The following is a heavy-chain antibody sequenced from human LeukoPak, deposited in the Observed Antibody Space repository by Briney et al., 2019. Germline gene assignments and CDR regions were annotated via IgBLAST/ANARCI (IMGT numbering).Heavy chain of an antibody. V-gene: IGHV4-4*07. D-gene: IGHD1-26*01. J-gene: IGHJ4*02. Sequence: SETLSLTCTVSGGSISSYYWSWIRQPAGKGLEWIGRIYTSGSTNYNPSLKSRVTMSVDTSKNQFSLKLSSVTAADPAVYYCARETTSGSPNQRAYSFDYGGQGTLVTVS. CDR2: IYTSGST. CDR3: ARETTSGSPNQRAYSFDY. CDR1: GGSISSYY.